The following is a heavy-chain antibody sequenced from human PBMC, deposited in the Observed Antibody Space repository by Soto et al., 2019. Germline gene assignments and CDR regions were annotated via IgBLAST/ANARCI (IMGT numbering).Heavy chain of an antibody. CDR1: GGSISSGGYF. D-gene: IGHD6-6*01. Sequence: QVQLQESGPGLVKPSQTLSLTCTVSGGSISSGGYFWSWIRQHTGKGLEWIGFIYYIGSTYYNQYLKSRVTKSVDTSKNQFSLKLSSVTSADTAVYYCAREGAAPYYYYGMDVWGQGTTVTVSS. CDR3: AREGAAPYYYYGMDV. V-gene: IGHV4-31*03. CDR2: IYYIGST. J-gene: IGHJ6*02.